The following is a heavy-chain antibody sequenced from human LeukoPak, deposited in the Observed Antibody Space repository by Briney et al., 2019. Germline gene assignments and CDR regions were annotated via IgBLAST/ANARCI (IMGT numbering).Heavy chain of an antibody. CDR2: TSGNGGST. J-gene: IGHJ4*02. V-gene: IGHV3-23*01. Sequence: GGSLRLSCAASGFTSSTYIMTWIRPAPGKGLEWVSATSGNGGSTYYADSVKGRFTISRDNSENTLYLQMNSLRAEDTAVYYCAKYRRGYYGSGPDYWGQGTLVTVSS. CDR3: AKYRRGYYGSGPDY. CDR1: GFTSSTYI. D-gene: IGHD3-10*01.